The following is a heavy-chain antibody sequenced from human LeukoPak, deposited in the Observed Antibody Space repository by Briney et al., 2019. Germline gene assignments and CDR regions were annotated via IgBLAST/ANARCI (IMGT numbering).Heavy chain of an antibody. J-gene: IGHJ5*02. CDR2: IYYSGST. CDR1: GGSISSSSYY. V-gene: IGHV4-39*07. Sequence: SETLSLTCTVSGGSISSSSYYWGWIRQPPGKGLEWIGSIYYSGSTYYNPSLKSRVTISVDTSKNQFSLKLSSVTAADTAVYYCARGGRGSSWGSSFDPWGQGTLVTVSS. D-gene: IGHD6-13*01. CDR3: ARGGRGSSWGSSFDP.